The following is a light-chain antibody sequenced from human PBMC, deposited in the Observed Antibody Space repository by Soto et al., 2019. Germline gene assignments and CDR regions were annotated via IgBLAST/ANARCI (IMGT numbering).Light chain of an antibody. J-gene: IGKJ1*01. CDR3: QQYGSSGT. CDR1: ETVATN. V-gene: IGKV3-20*01. CDR2: GES. Sequence: VMTQSPATLSVSPGERATLSCWASETVATNLAWYQQKPGQAPRLLIYGESSRATGVPDRFSGSGSGTDFTLTISSLEPEDFAVYYCQQYGSSGTVGQGTKVDI.